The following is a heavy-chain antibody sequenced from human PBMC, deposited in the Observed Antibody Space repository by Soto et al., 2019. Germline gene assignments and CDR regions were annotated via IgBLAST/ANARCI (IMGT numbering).Heavy chain of an antibody. CDR3: AREEYSSSSGLVYAFDI. V-gene: IGHV1-69*01. CDR2: IIPIFGTA. J-gene: IGHJ3*02. Sequence: QVQLVQSGAEVKKPGSSVKVSCKASGGTFSSYAISWVRQAPGLGLEWMGGIIPIFGTANYAQKFQGRVTITADESTSTAYMELSSLRSEDTAVYYCAREEYSSSSGLVYAFDIWGQGTMVTVSS. CDR1: GGTFSSYA. D-gene: IGHD6-6*01.